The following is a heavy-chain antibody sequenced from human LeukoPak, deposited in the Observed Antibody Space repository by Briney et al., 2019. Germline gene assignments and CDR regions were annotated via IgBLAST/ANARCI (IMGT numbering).Heavy chain of an antibody. CDR1: GFTFSSYS. CDR3: ARDSGYELQSFDY. CDR2: ISSSSSYI. J-gene: IGHJ4*02. Sequence: GGSLRLSCAASGFTFSSYSMNWVRQAPGKGLEWVSSISSSSSYIYYADSVKGRFTISRDNSKNTLYLQMNSLRVEDAGVYYCARDSGYELQSFDYWGQGTLVTVSS. V-gene: IGHV3-21*01. D-gene: IGHD2-15*01.